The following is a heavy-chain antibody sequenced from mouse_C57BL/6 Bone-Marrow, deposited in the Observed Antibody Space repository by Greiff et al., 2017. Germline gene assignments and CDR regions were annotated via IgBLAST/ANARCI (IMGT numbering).Heavy chain of an antibody. Sequence: QVQLKESGAELVRPGASVTLSCKASGYTFTDYEMHWVEQTPVHGLEWIGAIDPETGGTAYNQKFKGKAILTADKSSSTAYMELRSLTSEDSAVYYCTKGFAYWGQGTLVTVSA. CDR3: TKGFAY. CDR2: IDPETGGT. V-gene: IGHV1-15*01. J-gene: IGHJ3*01. CDR1: GYTFTDYE.